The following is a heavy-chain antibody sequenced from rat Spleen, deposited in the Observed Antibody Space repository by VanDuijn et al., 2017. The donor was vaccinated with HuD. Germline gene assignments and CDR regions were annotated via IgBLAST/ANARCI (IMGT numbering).Heavy chain of an antibody. CDR2: MWGDGKT. J-gene: IGHJ2*01. D-gene: IGHD1-6*01. CDR1: GFSLTSHS. Sequence: VQLKESGPGLVQPSQTLSLTCTVSGFSLTSHSVHWVRQPPGKGLEWMGGMWGDGKTDYDSFLKSRLTLSRDTSKSQVFLKIDSLHTDDTATYFWACYGYTYCFYLWGHGVMVTVTS. V-gene: IGHV2-1*01. CDR3: ACYGYTYCFYL.